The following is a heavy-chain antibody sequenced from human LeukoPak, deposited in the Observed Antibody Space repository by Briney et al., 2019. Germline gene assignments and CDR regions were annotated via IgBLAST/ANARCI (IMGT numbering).Heavy chain of an antibody. V-gene: IGHV4-61*02. D-gene: IGHD4-23*01. J-gene: IGHJ2*01. CDR1: GGSISSGSYY. Sequence: KSSETLSLICTVSGGSISSGSYYWNWIRQPAGKGLEWVGRVFPSGSTIYNPSLKSRVTISIDTSKNQFSLKLSSVTAADTAVYYCAGVFFHNDGNSMDLWGRGTLVTVSS. CDR2: VFPSGST. CDR3: AGVFFHNDGNSMDL.